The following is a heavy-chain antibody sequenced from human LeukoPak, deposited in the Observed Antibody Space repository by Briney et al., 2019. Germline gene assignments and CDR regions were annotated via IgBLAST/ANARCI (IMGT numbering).Heavy chain of an antibody. D-gene: IGHD4/OR15-4a*01. CDR1: GYSLTELS. Sequence: ASVKVSCKVSGYSLTELSMHWVRQAPGEGLEWMGGFAPEDGQTIYAQKFQGRLIVTEDTSTDTAYMDLSSLSPDDTAIYYCTTGPGAISDDDYWGQGTLVTVSS. CDR2: FAPEDGQT. V-gene: IGHV1-24*01. CDR3: TTGPGAISDDDY. J-gene: IGHJ4*02.